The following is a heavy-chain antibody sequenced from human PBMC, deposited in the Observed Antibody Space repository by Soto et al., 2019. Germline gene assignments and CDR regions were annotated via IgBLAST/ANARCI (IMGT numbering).Heavy chain of an antibody. CDR2: IYYSGST. D-gene: IGHD3-16*01. J-gene: IGHJ4*02. CDR1: GFSISSGDYY. V-gene: IGHV4-39*01. CDR3: ARGKIRGPDLYYFDY. Sequence: SETLSLTCTVSGFSISSGDYYWSWIRQPPGKGLEWIGSIYYSGSTYYNPSLKSRVTISVDTSKNQFSLKLSSVTAADTAVYYCARGKIRGPDLYYFDYWGQGTLVTVSS.